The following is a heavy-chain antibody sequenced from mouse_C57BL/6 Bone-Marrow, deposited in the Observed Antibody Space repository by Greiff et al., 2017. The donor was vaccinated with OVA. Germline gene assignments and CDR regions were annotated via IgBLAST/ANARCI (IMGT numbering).Heavy chain of an antibody. D-gene: IGHD1-1*01. CDR2: ISSGGDYI. CDR1: GFTFSSYA. Sequence: DVKLVESGAGLVKPGGSLKLSCAASGFTFSSYAMSWVRQTPEKRLEWVAYISSGGDYIYYADTVKGRFTISRDNARNTLYLQMSSLKSEDTAMYYCTRDGPFYYYGSSPAWFAYWGQGTLVTVSA. V-gene: IGHV5-9-1*02. J-gene: IGHJ3*01. CDR3: TRDGPFYYYGSSPAWFAY.